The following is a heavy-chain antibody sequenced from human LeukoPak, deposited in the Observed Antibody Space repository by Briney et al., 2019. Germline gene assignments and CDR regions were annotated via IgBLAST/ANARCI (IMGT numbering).Heavy chain of an antibody. CDR1: GFTFSSYE. Sequence: PGGSLRLSCAASGFTFSSYEMNWVRQAPGKGLEWVSYISNSGSTIYYTDSVKGRFTISRDNAKNSLYLQMNSLRAEDTAVYYCARGPPWLPGYFDYWGQGTLVTVSS. V-gene: IGHV3-48*03. D-gene: IGHD5-12*01. CDR2: ISNSGSTI. CDR3: ARGPPWLPGYFDY. J-gene: IGHJ4*02.